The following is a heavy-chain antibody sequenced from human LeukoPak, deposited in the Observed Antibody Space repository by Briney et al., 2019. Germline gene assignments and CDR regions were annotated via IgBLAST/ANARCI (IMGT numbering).Heavy chain of an antibody. D-gene: IGHD3-3*01. CDR1: GYTFTGYY. J-gene: IGHJ4*02. Sequence: ASVKASCKASGYTFTGYYMHWVRQAPGQGLEWMGWINPNSGGTNYAQKFQGRVTMTRDTSISTAYMELSRLRSDDTAVYYCARRQYYDFWSGYRYYFDYWGQGTLVTVSS. CDR3: ARRQYYDFWSGYRYYFDY. CDR2: INPNSGGT. V-gene: IGHV1-2*02.